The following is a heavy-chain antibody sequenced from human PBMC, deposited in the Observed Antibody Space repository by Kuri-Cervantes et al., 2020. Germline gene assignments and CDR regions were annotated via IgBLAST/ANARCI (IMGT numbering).Heavy chain of an antibody. CDR1: GGSFSGYY. CDR3: AREAFGESGFDY. CDR2: INHSGST. D-gene: IGHD3-10*01. V-gene: IGHV4-34*01. J-gene: IGHJ4*02. Sequence: SQTLSLTCAVHGGSFSGYYWSWIRQPPGKGLEWIGEINHSGSTNYNPSLKSRVTISVDTSKNQFSLKLSSVTAADTAVYYCAREAFGESGFDYWGQGTLVTVSS.